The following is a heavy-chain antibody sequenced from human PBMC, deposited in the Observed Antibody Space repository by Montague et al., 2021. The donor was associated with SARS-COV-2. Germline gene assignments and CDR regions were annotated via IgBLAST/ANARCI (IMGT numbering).Heavy chain of an antibody. CDR2: IYYSGST. Sequence: SETLSLTCTVSGGSISSSSYYWGWIRQPPGKGLEWIGNIYYSGSTYYNPSLKSRVTISVDTSKNQFSLKLSSVTAADTAVYYCARQKMGSVTIFGVVMHDRGFDXWGQGTLVTVSS. V-gene: IGHV4-39*01. J-gene: IGHJ5*02. CDR3: ARQKMGSVTIFGVVMHDRGFDX. CDR1: GGSISSSSYY. D-gene: IGHD3-3*01.